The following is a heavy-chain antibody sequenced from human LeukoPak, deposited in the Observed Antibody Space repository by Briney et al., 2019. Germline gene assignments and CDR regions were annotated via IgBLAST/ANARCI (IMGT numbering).Heavy chain of an antibody. Sequence: GGSLRLSCAASGFTFSRAWMTWVRQAPGKGLEWVAVISYDGSNKYYADSVKGRFTISRDNSKNTLYLQMNSLRPEDTAVYYCARAEGYYDSRVDYWGQGTLVTVSS. CDR2: ISYDGSNK. CDR3: ARAEGYYDSRVDY. D-gene: IGHD3-22*01. CDR1: GFTFSRAW. V-gene: IGHV3-30-3*01. J-gene: IGHJ4*02.